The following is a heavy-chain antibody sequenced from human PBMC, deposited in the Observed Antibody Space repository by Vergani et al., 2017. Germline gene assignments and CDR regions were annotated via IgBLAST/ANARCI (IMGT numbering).Heavy chain of an antibody. V-gene: IGHV3-72*01. CDR3: GRVKGDNWNDHALDI. CDR1: GFTFSDHH. Sequence: EVQLVESGGGLVQPGGSLRLSCVASGFTFSDHHMDWVRQAPGKGLEWVGRIRNKVKSHTTEYATSVKGRFTISRDDSKSSMYLQMNSLRTEDTAVYYCGRVKGDNWNDHALDIWGQGTMVTVSS. J-gene: IGHJ3*02. D-gene: IGHD1-1*01. CDR2: IRNKVKSHTT.